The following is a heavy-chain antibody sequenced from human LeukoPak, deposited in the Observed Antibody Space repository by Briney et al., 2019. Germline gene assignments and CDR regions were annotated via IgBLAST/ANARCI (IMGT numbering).Heavy chain of an antibody. CDR2: ISAYNGNT. V-gene: IGHV1-18*01. J-gene: IGHJ4*02. CDR3: AKDRGKEYCRGVICYSD. Sequence: ASVKVSCKASGYTFTSYGISWVRQAPGQGLEWMGWISAYNGNTNYAQKLQGRVTMTTDTSTSTAYMELSSLASDDTAVFYCAKDRGKEYCRGVICYSDWGQGTLVTVSS. CDR1: GYTFTSYG. D-gene: IGHD2-15*01.